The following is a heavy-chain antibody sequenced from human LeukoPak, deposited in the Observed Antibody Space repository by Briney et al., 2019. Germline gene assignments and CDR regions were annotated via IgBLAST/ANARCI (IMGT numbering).Heavy chain of an antibody. CDR3: AKVSNGDFDHFDY. V-gene: IGHV3-23*01. D-gene: IGHD4-17*01. CDR2: ITGSGGTT. Sequence: GGSLRLSCAASGFTFSSYAMSWVRQAPGKGLEWVSAITGSGGTTYYVDSVRGRFTISRDNSKNTLYLQMNSLRAEDTAVYYCAKVSNGDFDHFDYWGQGTLVTVSS. CDR1: GFTFSSYA. J-gene: IGHJ4*02.